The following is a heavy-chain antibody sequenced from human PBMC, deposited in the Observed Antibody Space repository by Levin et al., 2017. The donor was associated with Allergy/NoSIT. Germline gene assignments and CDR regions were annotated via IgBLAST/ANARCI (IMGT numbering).Heavy chain of an antibody. J-gene: IGHJ6*02. V-gene: IGHV4-59*01. CDR3: ARDRVIVGTTNYYYGMDV. CDR2: IHYSGGT. D-gene: IGHD1-26*01. Sequence: SQTLSLPCSVSGASISNYYWSWIRQPPGKGLEWIGYIHYSGGTNFNPSLKSRVTISVDTSKNQFSLKLTSVTAADTAVYYCARDRVIVGTTNYYYGMDVWGQGTTVTVSS. CDR1: GASISNYY.